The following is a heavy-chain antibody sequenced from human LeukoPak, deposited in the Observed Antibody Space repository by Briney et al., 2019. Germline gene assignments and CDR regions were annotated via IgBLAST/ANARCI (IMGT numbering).Heavy chain of an antibody. CDR3: ARVKDFAYSFFDP. J-gene: IGHJ2*01. V-gene: IGHV4-59*01. CDR1: GGSISQYY. Sequence: PSETLSLTCTLSGGSISQYYWSWIRQPPGKGPEWIGYVYRSGNTDYNPSLESRVTISVDTSKNHFSLNLRSVTAADTAVYYCARVKDFAYSFFDPWGRGTLVTVSS. CDR2: VYRSGNT.